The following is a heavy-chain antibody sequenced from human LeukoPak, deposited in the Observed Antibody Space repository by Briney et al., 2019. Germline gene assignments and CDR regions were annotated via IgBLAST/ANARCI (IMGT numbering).Heavy chain of an antibody. D-gene: IGHD5-12*01. CDR2: ISGSDDST. J-gene: IGHJ3*02. Sequence: GGSLRLSCAASGFTFSTYAMSWVRQAPGKGLEWVSAISGSDDSTYYADSVKGRFTISRENSKNTLYLEMNSLRAEDTAVYYCARDPDTKWRSFDIWGQGTMVTVSS. CDR3: ARDPDTKWRSFDI. CDR1: GFTFSTYA. V-gene: IGHV3-23*01.